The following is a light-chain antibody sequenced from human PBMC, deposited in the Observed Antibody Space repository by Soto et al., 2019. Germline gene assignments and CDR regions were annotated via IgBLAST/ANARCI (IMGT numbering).Light chain of an antibody. V-gene: IGKV4-1*01. Sequence: DIVMTQSPDSLAVSLGERATINCKSSQSVLYSSNNKNYLAWYQQKPGQPPKLLIYWASTRESGVPDRFSGSGSGTDFTLTIRSMQAEDVAVYYCQQYYSTLLTFGGGTKVDIK. CDR3: QQYYSTLLT. CDR2: WAS. J-gene: IGKJ4*01. CDR1: QSVLYSSNNKNY.